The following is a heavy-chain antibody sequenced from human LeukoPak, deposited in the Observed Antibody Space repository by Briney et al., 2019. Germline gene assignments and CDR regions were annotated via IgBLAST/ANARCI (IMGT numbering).Heavy chain of an antibody. J-gene: IGHJ4*02. CDR2: ISSSSSTI. Sequence: PGGSLRLSCAASGFTFSSYGMNWVRQAPGKGLEWVSYISSSSSTIYYADSVKGRFTISRDNAKNSLYLQMNSLRAEDTAVYYCARVRGIAVAGEIDYWGQGTPVTVSS. CDR1: GFTFSSYG. V-gene: IGHV3-48*04. D-gene: IGHD6-19*01. CDR3: ARVRGIAVAGEIDY.